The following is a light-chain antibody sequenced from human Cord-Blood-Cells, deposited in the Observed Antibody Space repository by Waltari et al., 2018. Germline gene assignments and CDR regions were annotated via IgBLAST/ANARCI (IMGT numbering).Light chain of an antibody. V-gene: IGKV3-11*01. Sequence: ELVLPQSPANLSLPPGERATHSCRASQSVHSYLAWYQQQPGQAPRLLIYDASNRATGIPARFSGSGFGTDFTLTISSLEPEDFAVYYCQQRSNWPPIFTFGPGTKVDIK. CDR3: QQRSNWPPIFT. CDR2: DAS. J-gene: IGKJ3*01. CDR1: QSVHSY.